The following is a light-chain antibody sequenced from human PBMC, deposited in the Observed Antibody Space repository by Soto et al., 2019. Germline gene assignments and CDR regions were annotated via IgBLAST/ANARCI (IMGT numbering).Light chain of an antibody. CDR1: RSDMGAYDL. CDR3: TSFAPGRIYV. J-gene: IGLJ1*01. CDR2: EVS. V-gene: IGLV2-14*03. Sequence: QSVPPQPPSVSASPGQSITISCSGTRSDMGAYDLVSWYQQQPGRATQLIIYEVSHRFSGLSYRFSGSKSGNTASLTISGLLAEDEGDYYCTSFAPGRIYVFGSGTKVTVL.